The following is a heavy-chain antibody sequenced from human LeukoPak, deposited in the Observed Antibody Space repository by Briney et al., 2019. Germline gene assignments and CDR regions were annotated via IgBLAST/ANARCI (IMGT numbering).Heavy chain of an antibody. Sequence: GASVKVSCKASGYTFTGYYMHWVRQAPGQGLEWMGWINPNSGGTNYAQKFQGRVTMTRDTSISTAYMELSRLRSDDTAVYYCARVKQMVPLYYFYYWGQGTLVTVSS. D-gene: IGHD6-13*01. CDR1: GYTFTGYY. J-gene: IGHJ4*02. CDR3: ARVKQMVPLYYFYY. CDR2: INPNSGGT. V-gene: IGHV1-2*02.